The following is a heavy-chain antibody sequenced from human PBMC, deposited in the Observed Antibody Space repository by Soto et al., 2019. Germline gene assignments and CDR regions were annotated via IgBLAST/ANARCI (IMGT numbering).Heavy chain of an antibody. CDR1: GYTFTSYG. J-gene: IGHJ6*02. CDR2: ISAYNGNT. D-gene: IGHD1-7*01. Sequence: QVQLVQSGAEVKKPGASVKVSCKASGYTFTSYGISWVRQAPGQGLEWMGWISAYNGNTNYAQKLQGRVTMTTDTSTSTAYMERRSLRSDDTAVNYCGRDGTTDYYYSGMDVWGQGTTVTVSS. V-gene: IGHV1-18*01. CDR3: GRDGTTDYYYSGMDV.